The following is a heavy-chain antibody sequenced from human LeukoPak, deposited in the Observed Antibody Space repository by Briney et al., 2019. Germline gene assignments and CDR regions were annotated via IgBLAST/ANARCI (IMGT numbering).Heavy chain of an antibody. J-gene: IGHJ4*02. D-gene: IGHD1-7*01. CDR3: ARDAPLYDWNYALDY. V-gene: IGHV4-34*01. CDR2: INHSGST. Sequence: PSETLSLTCAVYGGSFSGYSWSWIRQAPGKGLEWIGEINHSGSTNYNPSLKSRVTISVDTSKNQFSLKLSSVTAADTAVYFCARDAPLYDWNYALDYWGQGTLVTVSS. CDR1: GGSFSGYS.